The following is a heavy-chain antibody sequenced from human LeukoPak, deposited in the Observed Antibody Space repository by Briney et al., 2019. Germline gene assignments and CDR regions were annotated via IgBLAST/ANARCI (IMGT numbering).Heavy chain of an antibody. CDR1: GGTVSNYA. CDR2: IIPMFDTT. D-gene: IGHD2-15*01. J-gene: IGHJ4*02. V-gene: IGHV1-69*06. CDR3: ARAMSAKDPGAPGDFDY. Sequence: ASVKVSCKASGGTVSNYAISWVRQAPGQGLEWMGGIIPMFDTTNHAQKFQGRVTITADKSTNTTYMELSSLRSEDTAVYYCARAMSAKDPGAPGDFDYWGQGTLVTVSS.